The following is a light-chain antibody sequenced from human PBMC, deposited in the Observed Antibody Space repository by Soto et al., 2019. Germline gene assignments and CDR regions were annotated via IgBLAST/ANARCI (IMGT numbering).Light chain of an antibody. CDR1: SSDVGNYNY. CDR2: EVS. CDR3: SSYTSSTDYV. Sequence: QSVLTQPASVSGSPGQPITISCTGTSSDVGNYNYVSWYQQHPGKAPKLMIYEVSNRPSGVSNRFSGSKSGNTASLTISGLQAEDEADYYCSSYTSSTDYVFGAGTKVTVL. V-gene: IGLV2-14*01. J-gene: IGLJ1*01.